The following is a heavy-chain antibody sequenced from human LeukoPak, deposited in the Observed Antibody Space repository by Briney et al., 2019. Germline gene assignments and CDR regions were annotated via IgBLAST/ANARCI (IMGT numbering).Heavy chain of an antibody. D-gene: IGHD3-9*01. CDR3: ARGVCRLRYPYYYYYYMDV. V-gene: IGHV4-34*01. J-gene: IGHJ6*03. CDR1: GGSFSGYY. Sequence: SETLSLTCAVYGGSFSGYYWSWIRQPPGKGLEWIGEINHSGSTNYNPSLKSRVTISVDTSKNQFSLKLSSVTAADTAVYYCARGVCRLRYPYYYYYYMDVWGKGTTVTVSS. CDR2: INHSGST.